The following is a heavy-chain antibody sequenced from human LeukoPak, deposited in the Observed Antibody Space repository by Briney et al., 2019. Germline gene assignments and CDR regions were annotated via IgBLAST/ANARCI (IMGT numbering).Heavy chain of an antibody. D-gene: IGHD3-22*01. Sequence: SVKVSCKASGGTFSSYAISWVRQAPGQGLEWMGGIIPIFGTANYAQKLQGRVTMTTDTSTSTAYMELRSLRSDDTAVYYCARGAYYYDSSGYYYVGYFDYWGQGTLVTVSS. J-gene: IGHJ4*02. CDR3: ARGAYYYDSSGYYYVGYFDY. CDR1: GGTFSSYA. CDR2: IIPIFGTA. V-gene: IGHV1-69*05.